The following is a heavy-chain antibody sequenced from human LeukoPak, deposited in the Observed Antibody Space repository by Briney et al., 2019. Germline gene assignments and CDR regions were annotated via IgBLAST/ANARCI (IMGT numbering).Heavy chain of an antibody. D-gene: IGHD5-18*01. V-gene: IGHV3-33*01. CDR3: ARGLGYSYGFFDY. J-gene: IGHJ4*02. CDR2: IWYDGNNK. Sequence: PGGSLRLSCAASGFTFSSYGMHWVRQAPGKGLGWVAVIWYDGNNKYYADSVKGRFTISRDNSKNTLYLQMNSLRAEDTAVYYCARGLGYSYGFFDYWGQGTLVTVSS. CDR1: GFTFSSYG.